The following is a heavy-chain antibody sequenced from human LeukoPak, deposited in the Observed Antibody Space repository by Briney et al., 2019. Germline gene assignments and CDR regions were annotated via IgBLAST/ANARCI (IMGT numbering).Heavy chain of an antibody. CDR1: GYTFTSYY. CDR3: ARDLKSKIRGAMNY. V-gene: IGHV1-46*01. J-gene: IGHJ4*02. CDR2: INPTGGST. D-gene: IGHD3-10*01. Sequence: ASVKVSCKASGYTFTSYYMHWVRQAPGQGLEWMGLINPTGGSTGYAQKFQGRVTMTRDMSTSTDYMELSSLRSEDTAVYYCARDLKSKIRGAMNYWGQGTLVTVSS.